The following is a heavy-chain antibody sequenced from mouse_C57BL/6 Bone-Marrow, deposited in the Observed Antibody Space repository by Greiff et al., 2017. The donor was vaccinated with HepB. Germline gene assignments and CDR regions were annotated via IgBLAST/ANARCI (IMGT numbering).Heavy chain of an antibody. J-gene: IGHJ3*01. CDR2: INPNNGGT. Sequence: EVQLQQSGPELVQPGASVKIPCTASGYTFTDYNMDWVKQSHGKSLEWIGDINPNNGGTIYNQKFKGKATLTVDKSSSTAYMELRSLTSEDTAVYYCARGDYWFAYWGQGTLVTVSA. CDR1: GYTFTDYN. CDR3: ARGDYWFAY. D-gene: IGHD2-4*01. V-gene: IGHV1-18*01.